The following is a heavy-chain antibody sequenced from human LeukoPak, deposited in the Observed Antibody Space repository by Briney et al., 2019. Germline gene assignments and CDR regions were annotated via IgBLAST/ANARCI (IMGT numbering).Heavy chain of an antibody. Sequence: ASVKVSCKASGYTFTGFYMHWVRQAPGQGLEWMGWINPNSGDTNYAQNFQGRVTMTRDTSISTAYVELSRLTSDDTAVYYCARGSLMAATGTGLSSWGRGTLVTVSS. CDR3: ARGSLMAATGTGLSS. J-gene: IGHJ5*02. CDR1: GYTFTGFY. CDR2: INPNSGDT. D-gene: IGHD6-13*01. V-gene: IGHV1-2*02.